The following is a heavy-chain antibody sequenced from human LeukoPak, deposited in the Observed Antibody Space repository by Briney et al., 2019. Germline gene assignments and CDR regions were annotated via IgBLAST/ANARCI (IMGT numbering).Heavy chain of an antibody. Sequence: ASVKVSCKASGYTFSAYYMHWVRQAPGQGLEWMGWINPDSGGTNYAQKFQGRVTMTRDTSISTAYMELSRLRSEDTAVYYCASQGSLANWFDPWGQGTLVTVSS. CDR2: INPDSGGT. V-gene: IGHV1-2*02. J-gene: IGHJ5*02. CDR1: GYTFSAYY. CDR3: ASQGSLANWFDP. D-gene: IGHD1-26*01.